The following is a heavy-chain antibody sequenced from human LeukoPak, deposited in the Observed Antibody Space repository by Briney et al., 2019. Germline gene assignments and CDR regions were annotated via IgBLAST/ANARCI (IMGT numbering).Heavy chain of an antibody. CDR1: GFTFSSYW. CDR3: AREDGGSYNFDY. Sequence: GGSLRLSCAASGFTFSSYWMSWVCQAPGKGLEWVAVIWYDGSNKYYADSVKGRFTISRDNSKNTLYLQMNSLRAEDTAVYYCAREDGGSYNFDYWGQGTLVTVSS. J-gene: IGHJ4*02. V-gene: IGHV3-33*08. D-gene: IGHD1-26*01. CDR2: IWYDGSNK.